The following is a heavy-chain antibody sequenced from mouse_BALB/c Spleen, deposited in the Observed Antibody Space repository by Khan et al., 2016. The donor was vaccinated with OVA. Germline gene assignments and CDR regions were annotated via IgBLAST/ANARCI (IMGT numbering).Heavy chain of an antibody. CDR1: GYSITSEYA. D-gene: IGHD2-4*01. V-gene: IGHV3-2*02. CDR3: ARKDYYDYDPFPY. J-gene: IGHJ3*01. CDR2: INYNGNT. Sequence: VQLKQSGPGLVKPSQSLSLTCTVTGYSITSEYAWNWIRQFPGNKLEWMGYINYNGNTRFNPSLKSRTSITRDTSKNQFFLPLNSVTTEHTATYYCARKDYYDYDPFPYWGQGTLVTVSA.